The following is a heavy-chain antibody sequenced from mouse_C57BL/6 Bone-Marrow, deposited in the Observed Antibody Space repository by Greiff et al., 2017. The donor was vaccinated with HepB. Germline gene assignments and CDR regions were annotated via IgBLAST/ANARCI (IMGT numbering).Heavy chain of an antibody. D-gene: IGHD1-1*01. CDR1: GYTFTNYW. CDR2: IYPGGGYT. V-gene: IGHV1-63*01. Sequence: QVQLQQSGAELVRPGTSVKMSCKASGYTFTNYWIGWAKQRPGHGLEWIGDIYPGGGYTNYNEKFKGKATMTADNSSSTAYMQFSSLTSDDSAIYYCARLTTVVATVGYFDVWGTGTTVTVSS. CDR3: ARLTTVVATVGYFDV. J-gene: IGHJ1*03.